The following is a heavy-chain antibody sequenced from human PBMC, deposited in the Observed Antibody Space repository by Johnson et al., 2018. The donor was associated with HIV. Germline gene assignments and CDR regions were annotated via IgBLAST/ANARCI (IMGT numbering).Heavy chain of an antibody. Sequence: QVQLVESEGGVVQPGRSLRLSCAASGFTFSSYAMHWVRQAPGKGLEWVAVIYSGGSTYYADSVKGRFTISRDNSKNSLYLQMNSLRAEDTAVYYCAQENFEWELGAFDIWGQGTMVTVSS. CDR1: GFTFSSYA. J-gene: IGHJ3*02. V-gene: IGHV3-NL1*01. CDR3: AQENFEWELGAFDI. D-gene: IGHD1-26*01. CDR2: IYSGGST.